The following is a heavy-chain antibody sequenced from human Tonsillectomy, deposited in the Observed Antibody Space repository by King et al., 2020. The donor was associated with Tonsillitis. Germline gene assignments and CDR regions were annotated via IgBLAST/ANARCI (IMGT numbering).Heavy chain of an antibody. CDR1: VFTFSSYA. D-gene: IGHD4-17*01. Sequence: EVQLVESGGGLVQPGGSLRLSCAASVFTFSSYAMHWVRQAPGKGLEYGSSISSNGGSTYYADSVKGRFTISRDNSKNTLYLQMSSLRAEGTAVYYCVKAEGLRGRFDPWGQGTLVTVSS. J-gene: IGHJ5*02. V-gene: IGHV3-64D*06. CDR2: ISSNGGST. CDR3: VKAEGLRGRFDP.